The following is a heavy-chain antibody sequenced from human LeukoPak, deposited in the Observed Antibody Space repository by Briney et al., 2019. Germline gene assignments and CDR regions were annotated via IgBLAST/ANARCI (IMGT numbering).Heavy chain of an antibody. D-gene: IGHD6-19*01. V-gene: IGHV3-21*01. CDR2: ISSSSSYI. Sequence: PGGPLRLSCAASGFTFSSYSMNWVRQAPGKGLEWVSSISSSSSYIYYADSVKGRFTISRDNAKNSLYLQMNSLRAEDTAVYCCARAHSGWYDYWGQGTLVTVSS. CDR3: ARAHSGWYDY. CDR1: GFTFSSYS. J-gene: IGHJ4*02.